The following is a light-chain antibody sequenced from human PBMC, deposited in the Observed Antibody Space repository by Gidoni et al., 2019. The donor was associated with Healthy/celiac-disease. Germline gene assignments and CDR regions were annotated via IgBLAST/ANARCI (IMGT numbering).Light chain of an antibody. CDR1: SSNIGSNY. J-gene: IGLJ2*01. CDR3: AAWDDSLRGV. Sequence: QSVLTQPPSASGTPGPRVTISCSGSSSNIGSNYVYWYHQLPGTAPKLLIYRNNQRPSGVPDRFSGSKSGTSASLAISGLRSEDEADYYCAAWDDSLRGVFGGGTKLTVL. V-gene: IGLV1-47*01. CDR2: RNN.